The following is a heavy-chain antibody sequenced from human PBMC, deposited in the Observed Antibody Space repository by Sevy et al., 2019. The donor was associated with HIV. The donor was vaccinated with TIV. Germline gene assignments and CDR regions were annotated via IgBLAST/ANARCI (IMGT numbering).Heavy chain of an antibody. V-gene: IGHV1-18*01. CDR3: ARDSDGSGHYYADYFDY. Sequence: ASVKVSCKASGYTFTTYPMGWVRQAPGQGLEWMGWISTYSGETRDAQKFQGRATMTTDTSTSTAYLELRSLRSDDTAVYYCARDSDGSGHYYADYFDYWGQGTLVTASS. D-gene: IGHD3-22*01. CDR1: GYTFTTYP. J-gene: IGHJ4*02. CDR2: ISTYSGET.